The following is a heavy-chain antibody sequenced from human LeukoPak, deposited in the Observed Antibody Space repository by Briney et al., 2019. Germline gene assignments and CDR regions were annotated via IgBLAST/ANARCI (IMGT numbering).Heavy chain of an antibody. V-gene: IGHV4-31*03. CDR3: ARGEKAYYDSSGYYGNYFDY. CDR1: GGSISSGGYY. CDR2: IYYSGST. D-gene: IGHD3-22*01. Sequence: SQTLSLTGTVSGGSISSGGYYWSWIRQHPGKGLEWIGYIYYSGSTYYNPTLKSRVTISVVTSKNQFSLKLSSVTAADTAVYYCARGEKAYYDSSGYYGNYFDYWGQGTLVTVSS. J-gene: IGHJ4*02.